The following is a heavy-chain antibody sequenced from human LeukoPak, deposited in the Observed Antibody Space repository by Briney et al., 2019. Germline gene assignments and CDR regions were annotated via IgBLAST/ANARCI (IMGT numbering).Heavy chain of an antibody. J-gene: IGHJ6*04. CDR3: ARMTYDPHGVDV. V-gene: IGHV4-59*01. CDR2: IDNSGST. CDR1: GGSISSYY. D-gene: IGHD5-12*01. Sequence: PSETLSLTCTVSGGSISSYYWSWFRQPPGKGLEWIGYIDNSGSTNYNPSLRSRVTISVDKSKNQFSLKLSSVTAADTAVYYCARMTYDPHGVDVWGKGTTVTVSS.